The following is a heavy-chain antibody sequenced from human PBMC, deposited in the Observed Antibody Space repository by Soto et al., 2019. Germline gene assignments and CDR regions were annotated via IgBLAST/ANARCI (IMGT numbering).Heavy chain of an antibody. V-gene: IGHV4-59*04. CDR2: VFYTGST. CDR3: ATSQKGYNWNYFDH. J-gene: IGHJ4*02. Sequence: SETLSLTCTVSGSSIGSYHWNWIRQSPGRGLEWIGSVFYTGSTSYNPSLESRVSVSVDTSKSQFSLKLSAVTAADTAVYYCATSQKGYNWNYFDHWGQGALVTVSS. CDR1: GSSIGSYH. D-gene: IGHD1-20*01.